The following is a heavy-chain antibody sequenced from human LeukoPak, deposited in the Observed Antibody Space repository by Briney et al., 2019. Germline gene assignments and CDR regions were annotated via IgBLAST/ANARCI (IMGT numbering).Heavy chain of an antibody. CDR3: ARVPTLGAQQRWFDP. J-gene: IGHJ5*02. Sequence: PGGSLRLSCAASGFTFSSHAMSWVRQAPGKGLEWVSAISGSGGSAYHADSVKGRFTISRDNSKNTLYLQMNSLRAEDTAVYYCARVPTLGAQQRWFDPWGQGTLVTVSS. V-gene: IGHV3-23*01. CDR2: ISGSGGSA. D-gene: IGHD1-26*01. CDR1: GFTFSSHA.